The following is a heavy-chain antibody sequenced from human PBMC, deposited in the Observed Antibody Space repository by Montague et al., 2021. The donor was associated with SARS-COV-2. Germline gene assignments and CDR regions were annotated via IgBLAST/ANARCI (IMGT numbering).Heavy chain of an antibody. CDR3: ARTLTTVTSDYFDY. CDR1: GFTFSSYS. J-gene: IGHJ4*02. CDR2: ISSSSSYI. V-gene: IGHV3-21*01. D-gene: IGHD4-17*01. Sequence: SLRLSCAASGFTFSSYSMNWVRQAPGKGLEWVSSISSSSSYIYYADSVKGRFTISRDNAKNSLYLQMNSLRAEDTAVYYCARTLTTVTSDYFDYWGQGTLVTVSP.